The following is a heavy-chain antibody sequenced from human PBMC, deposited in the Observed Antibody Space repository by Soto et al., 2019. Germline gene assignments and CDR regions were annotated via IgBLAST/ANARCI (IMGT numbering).Heavy chain of an antibody. CDR3: ARDLDTVTTGIPDY. CDR2: ISYDGSNK. Sequence: ESGGGVVQPGRSLRLSCAASGFTFSSYAMHWVRQAPGKGLEWVAVISYDGSNKYYADSVKGRFTISRDNSKNTLYLQMNSLRAEDTAVYYCARDLDTVTTGIPDYWGQGTLVTVSS. J-gene: IGHJ4*02. D-gene: IGHD4-17*01. V-gene: IGHV3-30-3*01. CDR1: GFTFSSYA.